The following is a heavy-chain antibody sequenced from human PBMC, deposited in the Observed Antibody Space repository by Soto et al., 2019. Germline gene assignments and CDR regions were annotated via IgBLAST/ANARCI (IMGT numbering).Heavy chain of an antibody. D-gene: IGHD5-18*01. Sequence: ASVKVSCKASGGTFYTYTFSWVRQAPGQGLEWMGSITPIYPTTNYAEKFQGRLTVTADGSTNTAYMELNSLTSEDTAVYYCARIPRSSFPTSDDIDSWAQGTLVTVSS. CDR3: ARIPRSSFPTSDDIDS. CDR2: ITPIYPTT. V-gene: IGHV1-69*13. J-gene: IGHJ4*02. CDR1: GGTFYTYT.